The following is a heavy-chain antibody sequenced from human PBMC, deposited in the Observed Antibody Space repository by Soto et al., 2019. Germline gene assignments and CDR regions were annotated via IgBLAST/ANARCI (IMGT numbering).Heavy chain of an antibody. D-gene: IGHD3-9*01. V-gene: IGHV1-2*02. Sequence: ASVKVSCKTSGYSFAGHYLHWVRQAPGQGLDWMGWINPNSGGTIYAQKFQGRVTMTRDTSISTAYMVLTSLRSDDTAVYYCARDSHYDILTGYSRNAFDMWGRGTVVTVSS. CDR1: GYSFAGHY. CDR3: ARDSHYDILTGYSRNAFDM. J-gene: IGHJ3*02. CDR2: INPNSGGT.